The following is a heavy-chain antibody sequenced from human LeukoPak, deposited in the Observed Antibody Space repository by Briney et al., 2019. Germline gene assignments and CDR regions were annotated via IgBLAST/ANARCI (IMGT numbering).Heavy chain of an antibody. Sequence: SETLSLTCTVSGGSISSYYWSWIRQPAGKGLEWIGRIYTSGSTNYNPSLKSRVTISVDTSKNQFSLKLSSVTAADTAVYYCARVISYYDSSGYYGDAFDIWGQGTMVTVSS. D-gene: IGHD3-22*01. V-gene: IGHV4-4*07. CDR2: IYTSGST. CDR3: ARVISYYDSSGYYGDAFDI. CDR1: GGSISSYY. J-gene: IGHJ3*02.